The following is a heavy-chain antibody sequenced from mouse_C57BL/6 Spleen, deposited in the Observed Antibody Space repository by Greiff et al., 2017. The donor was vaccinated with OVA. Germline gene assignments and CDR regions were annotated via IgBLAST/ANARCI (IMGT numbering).Heavy chain of an antibody. V-gene: IGHV5-17*01. J-gene: IGHJ1*03. CDR3: TKSLYYSSSYVGWYFDV. CDR1: GFTFSDYG. Sequence: EVKLMESGGGLVKPGGSLKLSCAASGFTFSDYGMHWVRQAPEKGLEWVAYISSGSSTIYYADTVKGRFPIFRDNAKNTLFLQMTSLRAEDTAMYYCTKSLYYSSSYVGWYFDVWGTGTTVTVSS. D-gene: IGHD1-1*01. CDR2: ISSGSSTI.